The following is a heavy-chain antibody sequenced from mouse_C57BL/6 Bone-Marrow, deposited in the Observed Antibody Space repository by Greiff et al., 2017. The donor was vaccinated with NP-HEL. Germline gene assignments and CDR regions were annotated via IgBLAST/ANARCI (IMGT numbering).Heavy chain of an antibody. CDR2: IDPETGGT. V-gene: IGHV1-15*01. J-gene: IGHJ4*01. Sequence: QVQLKESGAELVRPGASVTLSCKASGYTFTDYEMHWVKQTPVHGLEWIGAIDPETGGTAYNQKFKGKAILTADKSSSTAYMELRSLTSEDSAVYYCTRGDGYPYYYAMDDWGQGTSVTVSS. CDR1: GYTFTDYE. CDR3: TRGDGYPYYYAMDD. D-gene: IGHD2-3*01.